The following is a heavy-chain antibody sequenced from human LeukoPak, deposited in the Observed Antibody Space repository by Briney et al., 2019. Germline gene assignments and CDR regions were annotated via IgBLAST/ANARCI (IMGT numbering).Heavy chain of an antibody. CDR2: INPNSGGT. Sequence: ASVKVSCKASGYAFTGSSIHWVRQAPGQGLEWMGWINPNSGGTNYAQKLQGRITMTRDTSITTAYMELSRLTSDDTAVYYCASGTRGSWYYFDFWGQGTLVTVSS. D-gene: IGHD6-13*01. CDR3: ASGTRGSWYYFDF. V-gene: IGHV1-2*02. J-gene: IGHJ4*02. CDR1: GYAFTGSS.